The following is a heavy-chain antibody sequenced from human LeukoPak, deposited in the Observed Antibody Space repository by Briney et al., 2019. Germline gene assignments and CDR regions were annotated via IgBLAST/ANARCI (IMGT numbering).Heavy chain of an antibody. CDR1: GFTFSSYG. CDR2: ISGSGGST. Sequence: GGSLRLSCAASGFTFSSYGMSWVRQAPGKGLEWVSAISGSGGSTYYADSVKGRFTISRDNSKNTLYLQMNSLRAEDTAVYYCAKDAPNYYDSSGYFDYWGQGTLVTVSS. CDR3: AKDAPNYYDSSGYFDY. J-gene: IGHJ4*02. V-gene: IGHV3-23*01. D-gene: IGHD3-22*01.